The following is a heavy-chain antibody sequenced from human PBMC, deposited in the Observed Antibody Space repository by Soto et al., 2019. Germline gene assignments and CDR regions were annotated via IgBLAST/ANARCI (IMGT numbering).Heavy chain of an antibody. J-gene: IGHJ4*02. V-gene: IGHV4-39*01. CDR1: GGSISSSTYY. CDR3: ARGPPIIYYEGNGYYYYDY. D-gene: IGHD3-22*01. Sequence: SETLSLTCTVSGGSISSSTYYWGWMRQPPGKGLEWIASFFIGGNTYYNPSLKSRVTILVDTSKNQFSLNLNSVTAADTAVYYCARGPPIIYYEGNGYYYYDYWGLGSLVTVSS. CDR2: FFIGGNT.